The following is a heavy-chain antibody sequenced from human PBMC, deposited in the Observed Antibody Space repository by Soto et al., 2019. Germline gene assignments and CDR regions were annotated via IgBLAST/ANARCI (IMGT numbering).Heavy chain of an antibody. CDR3: AHIVVAGLGYYFDY. V-gene: IGHV2-5*02. Sequence: QITLKESGPTLVKPTQTLTLTCTFSGFSLSSTRMAVGWIRQPPGKALEWLALIYWDDDKRYSPFLKSRLTTTKDTSKTQVVLTMSNMDPVYTARYYCAHIVVAGLGYYFDYWGQGTLVTVSS. D-gene: IGHD6-19*01. CDR2: IYWDDDK. CDR1: GFSLSSTRMA. J-gene: IGHJ4*02.